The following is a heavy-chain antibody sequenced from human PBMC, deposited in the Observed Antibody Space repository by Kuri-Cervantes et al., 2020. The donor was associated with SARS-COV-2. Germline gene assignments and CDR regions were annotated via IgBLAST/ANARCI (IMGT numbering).Heavy chain of an antibody. D-gene: IGHD1-26*01. CDR2: ISYDGSNK. CDR1: GFTFSSYA. Sequence: GGSLRLSCAASGFTFSSYAMHWVRQAPGKGLEWVAVISYDGSNKYYADSVKGRFTISRDNSKNTLYLQMNSLRAEDTAVYYCARPYSGSYAALFDYWGQGTLVTVSS. J-gene: IGHJ4*02. V-gene: IGHV3-30-3*01. CDR3: ARPYSGSYAALFDY.